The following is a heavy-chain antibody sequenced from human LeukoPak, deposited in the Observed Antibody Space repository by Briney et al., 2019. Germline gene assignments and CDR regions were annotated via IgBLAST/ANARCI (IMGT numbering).Heavy chain of an antibody. Sequence: GGSLRLSCAASGFTFSSYSMNWVRQAPGKGLEWGSYISGSSSTIYYADSVKGRFTISRDNAKNSLYLQMNSLRDEDTAVYYCAREYYYDSSGLDYWGQGTLVTVSS. V-gene: IGHV3-48*02. J-gene: IGHJ4*02. CDR1: GFTFSSYS. CDR3: AREYYYDSSGLDY. D-gene: IGHD3-22*01. CDR2: ISGSSSTI.